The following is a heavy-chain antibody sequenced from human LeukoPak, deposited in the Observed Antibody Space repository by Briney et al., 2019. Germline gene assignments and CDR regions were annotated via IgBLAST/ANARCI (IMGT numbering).Heavy chain of an antibody. J-gene: IGHJ3*02. D-gene: IGHD3-22*01. CDR1: GSSISSGDYY. V-gene: IGHV4-30-4*01. CDR2: IYYSGST. Sequence: SETLSLTCTVSGSSISSGDYYWSWIRQPPGKGLEWIGYIYYSGSTYYNPSLKSRVTISVDTSKNQFSLKLSSVTAADTAVYYCARAFFVVKRENAFDIWGQGTMVTVSS. CDR3: ARAFFVVKRENAFDI.